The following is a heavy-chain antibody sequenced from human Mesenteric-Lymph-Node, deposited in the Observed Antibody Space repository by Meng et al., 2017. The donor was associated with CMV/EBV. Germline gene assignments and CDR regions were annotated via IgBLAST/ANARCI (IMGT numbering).Heavy chain of an antibody. Sequence: SVKVSCKASGGTFSSYAISWVRQAPGQGLEWMGGIIPIFGTANYAQKFQGRVTITTDESTSTAYMELRSLRSDDTAVYYCARHLQDSIVIVFAPFDYWGQGTLVTVSS. V-gene: IGHV1-69*05. CDR2: IIPIFGTA. D-gene: IGHD2/OR15-2a*01. CDR3: ARHLQDSIVIVFAPFDY. CDR1: GGTFSSYA. J-gene: IGHJ4*02.